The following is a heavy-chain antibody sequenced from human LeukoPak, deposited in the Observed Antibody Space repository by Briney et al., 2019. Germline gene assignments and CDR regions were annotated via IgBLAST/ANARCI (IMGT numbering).Heavy chain of an antibody. V-gene: IGHV3-11*01. D-gene: IGHD5-12*01. CDR2: ISSSGSTI. CDR3: AREGDVDIVVTPVGRRSYYYYGMDV. Sequence: GGSLRLSCAASGFTFSDYYMSWIRQAPGKGLEWVSYISSSGSTIYYADSVKGRFTISRDNAKNSLYLQMNSLRAEDTAVYYCAREGDVDIVVTPVGRRSYYYYGMDVWGQGTTVTVSS. J-gene: IGHJ6*02. CDR1: GFTFSDYY.